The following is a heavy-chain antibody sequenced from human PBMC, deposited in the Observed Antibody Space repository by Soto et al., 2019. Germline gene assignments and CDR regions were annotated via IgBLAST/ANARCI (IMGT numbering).Heavy chain of an antibody. D-gene: IGHD6-13*01. V-gene: IGHV1-46*01. Sequence: QVQLVQSGAEVKKPGASVKVSCKASGYTFTSYYMHWVRQAPGQGLEWMGIINPSGGSTSYAQKFQGRVTMTRDTSTSTVYMELRSLRSEDTAVYYCARIAAAGPPRSPRDYWGQGTLVTVSS. CDR1: GYTFTSYY. CDR3: ARIAAAGPPRSPRDY. J-gene: IGHJ4*02. CDR2: INPSGGST.